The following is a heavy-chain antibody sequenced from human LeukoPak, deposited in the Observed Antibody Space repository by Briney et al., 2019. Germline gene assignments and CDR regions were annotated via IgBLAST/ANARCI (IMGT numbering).Heavy chain of an antibody. D-gene: IGHD5-18*01. J-gene: IGHJ4*02. CDR2: IYYSKNT. CDR3: VSPRGFSYGYFDY. CDR1: GGSISSSSAY. V-gene: IGHV4-39*01. Sequence: PSETLSLTCTVSGGSISSSSAYWGWIRQPPGKGLDWIGSIYYSKNTYYNPSLKSRVTISADTSKNQFSLTLGSVSATDTAVYYCVSPRGFSYGYFDYWGQGTLVTVSS.